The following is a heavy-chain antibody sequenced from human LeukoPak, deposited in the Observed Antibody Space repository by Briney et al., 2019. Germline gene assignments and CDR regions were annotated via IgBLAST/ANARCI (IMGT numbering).Heavy chain of an antibody. CDR2: IKQDGSEK. V-gene: IGHV3-7*01. D-gene: IGHD6-19*01. CDR3: ARVFSSGSIDY. J-gene: IGHJ4*02. CDR1: EFTFSDYW. Sequence: GGSLRLSCAASEFTFSDYWMNWVRQAPGKGLEWVANIKQDGSEKYYVDSVKGRFTISRDNAKNSLYLQMNSLRAEDTAAYYCARVFSSGSIDYWGQGTLVTVSS.